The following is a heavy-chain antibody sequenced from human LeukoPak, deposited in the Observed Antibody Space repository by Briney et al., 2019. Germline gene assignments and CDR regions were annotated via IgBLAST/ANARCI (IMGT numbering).Heavy chain of an antibody. CDR1: GFTFSSYG. Sequence: GGSLRLSCAASGFTFSSYGMHWVRQAPGKGLEWVAVISYDGSNKYYADSVKGRFTISRDNSKNTLYLQMNSLRAEDTAVYYCAKRRPYDYYYYMDVWGKGTTVTVSS. CDR3: AKRRPYDYYYYMDV. J-gene: IGHJ6*03. CDR2: ISYDGSNK. V-gene: IGHV3-30*18.